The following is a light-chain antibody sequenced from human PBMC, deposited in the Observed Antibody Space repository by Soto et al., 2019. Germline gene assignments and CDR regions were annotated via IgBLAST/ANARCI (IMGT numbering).Light chain of an antibody. CDR1: SSDVGSYNY. CDR3: SSYAGSNNLV. J-gene: IGLJ2*01. CDR2: EVS. Sequence: QSALTQPPCASGSPGQSVTISCTGTSSDVGSYNYVSWYQQHPGKAPKLMIYEVSKRPSGVPDRFSGSKSGNTASLTVSGLQAEDEADYYCSSYAGSNNLVFGGGTKVTVL. V-gene: IGLV2-8*01.